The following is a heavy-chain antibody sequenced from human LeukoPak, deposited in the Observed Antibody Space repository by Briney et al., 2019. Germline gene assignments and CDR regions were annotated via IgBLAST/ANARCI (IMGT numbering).Heavy chain of an antibody. Sequence: GESLKISCKGSGYSFTTYRIGWVRQMPGKGLEWMGIIYPGDSDTRYSPSFQGQVTISADKSISTAYLQWSSLKASDTAMYYCARRDYNYGYDAFDIWGQGTMVTVSS. CDR1: GYSFTTYR. CDR2: IYPGDSDT. CDR3: ARRDYNYGYDAFDI. D-gene: IGHD5-18*01. V-gene: IGHV5-51*01. J-gene: IGHJ3*02.